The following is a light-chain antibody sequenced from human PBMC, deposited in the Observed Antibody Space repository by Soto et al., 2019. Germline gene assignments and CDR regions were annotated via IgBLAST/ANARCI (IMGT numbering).Light chain of an antibody. CDR3: TSGTTSPTMK. Sequence: QSVLTQPASVSGSPGQSITISCTGTSSDVGAYNYVSWYQQHPGKAPKLMIYDVNIRPSGVSNRFSGSKSGNTASLTIPALQAEDEADYYCTSGTTSPTMKFGGGT. J-gene: IGLJ2*01. V-gene: IGLV2-14*01. CDR1: SSDVGAYNY. CDR2: DVN.